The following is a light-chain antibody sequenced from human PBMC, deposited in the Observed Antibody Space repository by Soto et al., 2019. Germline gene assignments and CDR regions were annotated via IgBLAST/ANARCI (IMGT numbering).Light chain of an antibody. J-gene: IGKJ4*01. CDR2: AAA. CDR1: QGIGSS. V-gene: IGKV1-9*01. Sequence: DIQLTQSPSFLSASVGDRVTITCRASQGIGSSLAWYQQKPGNAPKILIYAAATLQGGVPSRFSGSGSGTEFTLTISIVQPEDFASYYCQHLNSYPREVTFGGGTKVEIK. CDR3: QHLNSYPREVT.